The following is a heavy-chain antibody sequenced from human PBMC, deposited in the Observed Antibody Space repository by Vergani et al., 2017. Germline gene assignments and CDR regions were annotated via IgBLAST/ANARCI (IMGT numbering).Heavy chain of an antibody. D-gene: IGHD3-16*02. CDR1: GLTLSSYG. J-gene: IGHJ4*02. Sequence: VQLVESGGGLVQPGGSLRLSCSASGLTLSSYGVHWVRQAPGRGLESVTFTRPHEDGAFYPGSVKGRFTISRENAKNSLYLQMNGLRAEDTAVYYCARDGYVWGSYRPYYFDYWGQGTLVTVSS. CDR2: TRPHEDGA. CDR3: ARDGYVWGSYRPYYFDY. V-gene: IGHV3-30*02.